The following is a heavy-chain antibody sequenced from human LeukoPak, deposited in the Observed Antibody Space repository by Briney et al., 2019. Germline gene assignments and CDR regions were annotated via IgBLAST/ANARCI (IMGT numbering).Heavy chain of an antibody. D-gene: IGHD3-22*01. CDR1: GGSISSYY. CDR2: IYYRGST. CDR3: ARVTGYIVEDYFDY. V-gene: IGHV4-59*01. Sequence: SETLSLTCSVSGGSISSYYWSWIRQPPGKGLEWIGYIYYRGSTNYNPSLKSRVTISVDTSKNQFSLRLSSVTAADTAVYYCARVTGYIVEDYFDYWGQGTLVTVSS. J-gene: IGHJ4*02.